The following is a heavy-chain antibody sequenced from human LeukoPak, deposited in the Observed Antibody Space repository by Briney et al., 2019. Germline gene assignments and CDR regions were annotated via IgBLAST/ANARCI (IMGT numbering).Heavy chain of an antibody. CDR3: ARQAGSSSWYWGSAQGLFDY. J-gene: IGHJ4*02. CDR2: IDPSDSYT. D-gene: IGHD6-13*01. V-gene: IGHV5-10-1*01. CDR1: GYSFTSYW. Sequence: GESLKISCKGSGYSFTSYWISWVRQMPGKGLEWMGRIDPSDSYTNYSPSFQGHVTISADKSISTAYLQWSSLKASDTAMYYCARQAGSSSWYWGSAQGLFDYWGQGTLVTVSS.